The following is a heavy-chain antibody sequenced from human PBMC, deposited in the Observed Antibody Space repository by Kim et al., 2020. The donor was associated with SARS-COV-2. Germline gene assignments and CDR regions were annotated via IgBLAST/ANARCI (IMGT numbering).Heavy chain of an antibody. V-gene: IGHV3-33*01. J-gene: IGHJ6*02. CDR2: K. CDR3: ARGNYCYGMDV. Sequence: KYYAGSVKGRFTISRDNSKNTLYRQMNSLRAEDTAVYYCARGNYCYGMDVWGQGTTVTVSS. D-gene: IGHD3-10*01.